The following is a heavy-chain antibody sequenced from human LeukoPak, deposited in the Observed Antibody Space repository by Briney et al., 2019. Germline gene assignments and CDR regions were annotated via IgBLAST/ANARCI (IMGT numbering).Heavy chain of an antibody. V-gene: IGHV4-34*01. CDR3: ARGTPPRIAVAGYYYGMDV. CDR2: INHSGST. J-gene: IGHJ6*02. CDR1: GGSFSGYY. Sequence: PSETLSLTCAVYGGSFSGYYWSWIRQPPGKGLEWIGEINHSGSTNYNPSLKSRVTISVDTSKNQFSLKLSSVTAADTAVYYCARGTPPRIAVAGYYYGMDVWGQGTTVTVSS. D-gene: IGHD6-19*01.